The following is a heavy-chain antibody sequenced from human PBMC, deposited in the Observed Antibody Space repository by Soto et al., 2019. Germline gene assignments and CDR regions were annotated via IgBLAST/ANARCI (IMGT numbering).Heavy chain of an antibody. CDR1: GFTFDDYA. J-gene: IGHJ6*02. V-gene: IGHV3-9*01. CDR3: AKDAITMVRGVISYYGMDV. Sequence: EVQLVESGGGLVQPGGSLRLSCAASGFTFDDYAMHWVRQAPGKGLEWVSGISWNSGSIGYADSVKGRFTISRDNAKNSLYLQMNSLRAEDTALYYCAKDAITMVRGVISYYGMDVWGQGTTVTVSS. CDR2: ISWNSGSI. D-gene: IGHD3-10*01.